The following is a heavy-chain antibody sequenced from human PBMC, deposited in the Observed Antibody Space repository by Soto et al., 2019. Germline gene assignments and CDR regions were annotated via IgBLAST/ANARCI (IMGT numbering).Heavy chain of an antibody. CDR2: LSYTGNSYNP. CDR3: ARSGRSLLDS. D-gene: IGHD1-26*01. J-gene: IGHJ4*02. CDR1: GASISGSDHY. Sequence: QVQLQESGPGLVKASQTLSLTCTVSGASISGSDHYWSWIRQPPGKGLEWIGHLSYTGNSYNPYYHPSLQSRPTMSLDTSKTQFSLNMPSVTAADTAVYFCARSGRSLLDSWGQGALVSVSS. V-gene: IGHV4-30-4*01.